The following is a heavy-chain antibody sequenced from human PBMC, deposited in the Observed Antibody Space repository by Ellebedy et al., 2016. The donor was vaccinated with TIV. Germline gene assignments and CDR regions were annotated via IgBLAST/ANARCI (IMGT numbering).Heavy chain of an antibody. D-gene: IGHD5-12*01. Sequence: ASVKVSCKASGGTFSSYAISWVRQAPGQGLEWMGGIIPIFGTANYAQKFQGRVTITADESTSTAYMELSSLRSEDTAVYYCARSPDTDIVATELDYYGMDVWGQGTTVTVSS. J-gene: IGHJ6*02. CDR1: GGTFSSYA. CDR3: ARSPDTDIVATELDYYGMDV. V-gene: IGHV1-69*13. CDR2: IIPIFGTA.